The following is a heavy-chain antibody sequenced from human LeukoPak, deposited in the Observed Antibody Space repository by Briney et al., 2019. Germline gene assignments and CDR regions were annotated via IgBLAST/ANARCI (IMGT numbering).Heavy chain of an antibody. Sequence: KSSETLSLTCAVYGGSFSGYYRSWIRQPPGKGLEWIGEINHSGSTNYNPSLKSRVTISVDTSKNQFSLKLRSVTAADTAVYYCARENIVNIPAAIYYYSYMDVWGKGTTVTVSS. D-gene: IGHD2-2*01. J-gene: IGHJ6*03. CDR2: INHSGST. V-gene: IGHV4-34*01. CDR3: ARENIVNIPAAIYYYSYMDV. CDR1: GGSFSGYY.